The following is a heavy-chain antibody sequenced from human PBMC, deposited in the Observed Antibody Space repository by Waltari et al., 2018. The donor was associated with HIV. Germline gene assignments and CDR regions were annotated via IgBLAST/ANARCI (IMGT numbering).Heavy chain of an antibody. CDR3: AKAQRLEQWKRYYYYYYGMDV. J-gene: IGHJ6*02. V-gene: IGHV3-9*01. CDR1: GFTFDDYA. D-gene: IGHD6-19*01. CDR2: ISWNSGSI. Sequence: EVQLVESGGGLVQPGRSLRLSCAASGFTFDDYAMHWVRQAPGKGLEWVSGISWNSGSIGYADSVKGRFTISRDNAKNSLYLQMNSLRAEDTALYYCAKAQRLEQWKRYYYYYYGMDVWGQGTTVTVSS.